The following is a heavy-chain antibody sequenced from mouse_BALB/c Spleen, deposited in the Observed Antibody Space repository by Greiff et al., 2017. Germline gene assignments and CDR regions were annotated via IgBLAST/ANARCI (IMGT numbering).Heavy chain of an antibody. Sequence: EVKLVESGGGLVQPGGSLKLSCAASGFTFSSYGMSWVRQTPDKRLELVATINSNGGSTYYPDSVKGRFTISRDNAKNTLYLQMSSLKSEDTAMYYCARGGLRGDYWGQGTSVTVSS. D-gene: IGHD2-4*01. CDR1: GFTFSSYG. V-gene: IGHV5-6-3*01. CDR3: ARGGLRGDY. J-gene: IGHJ4*01. CDR2: INSNGGST.